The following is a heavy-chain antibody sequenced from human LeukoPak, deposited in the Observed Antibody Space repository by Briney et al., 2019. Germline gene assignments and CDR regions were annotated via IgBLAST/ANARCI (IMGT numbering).Heavy chain of an antibody. CDR3: ARDYGDYDPVWYFDL. J-gene: IGHJ2*01. D-gene: IGHD4-17*01. Sequence: SETLSLTCTVSGGSISSYHWSWIRQPPGKGLEWIGYIYYSGSTNYNPSLKSRVTISVDTSKNQFSLKLSSVTAADTAVYYCARDYGDYDPVWYFDLWGRGTLVTVSS. V-gene: IGHV4-59*01. CDR2: IYYSGST. CDR1: GGSISSYH.